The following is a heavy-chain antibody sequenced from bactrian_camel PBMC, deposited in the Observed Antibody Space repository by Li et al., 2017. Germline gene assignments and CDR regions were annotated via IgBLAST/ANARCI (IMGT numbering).Heavy chain of an antibody. D-gene: IGHD3*01. V-gene: IGHV3S31*01. CDR2: INNINEDGST. J-gene: IGHJ4*01. Sequence: VQLVESGGGSVETGGSLNLTCSAHSSYSRACMGWFRQAPGMEREGVAAINNINEDGSTNYADSVKGRFTISQDNAKNTVYLQMNVLKPEDTAAYYCAVDRSRYDCAVSSRSKSSEYHYWGQGTQVTVS. CDR3: AVDRSRYDCAVSSRSKSSEYHY. CDR1: SSYSRAC.